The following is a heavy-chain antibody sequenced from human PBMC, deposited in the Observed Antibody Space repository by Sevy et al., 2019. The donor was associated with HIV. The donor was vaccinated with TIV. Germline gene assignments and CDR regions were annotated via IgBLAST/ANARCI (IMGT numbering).Heavy chain of an antibody. Sequence: ASVKVSCKASGYTFTGYYMHWVRQAPGQGLEWMGWINPNSGGTNYEQKFQGRVTMTRDTSISTAYMELSRLRSDDTAVYYCARDSAGAAAGAFDIWGQGTMVTVSS. CDR2: INPNSGGT. V-gene: IGHV1-2*02. J-gene: IGHJ3*02. CDR1: GYTFTGYY. D-gene: IGHD6-13*01. CDR3: ARDSAGAAAGAFDI.